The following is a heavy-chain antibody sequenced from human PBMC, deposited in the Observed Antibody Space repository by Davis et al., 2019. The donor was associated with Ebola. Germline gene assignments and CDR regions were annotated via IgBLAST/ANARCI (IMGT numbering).Heavy chain of an antibody. CDR3: ARDGTMVRGVIDC. Sequence: GGSLRLSCAASGFTVSSNYMSWVRQAPGKGLEWVSVIYSGGSTYYADSVKGRFTISRDNSKNTLYLQMNSLRAEDTAVYYCARDGTMVRGVIDCWGQRTLVTVSS. D-gene: IGHD3-10*01. CDR1: GFTVSSNY. J-gene: IGHJ4*02. CDR2: IYSGGST. V-gene: IGHV3-53*01.